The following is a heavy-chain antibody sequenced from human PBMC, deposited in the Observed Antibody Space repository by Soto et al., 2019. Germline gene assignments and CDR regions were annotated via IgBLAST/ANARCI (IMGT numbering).Heavy chain of an antibody. CDR1: GFTFSDYS. V-gene: IGHV3-48*01. CDR3: ARDSAYSFDY. J-gene: IGHJ4*02. Sequence: EVQLVESGGGLVQPGGSLRLSCTASGFTFSDYSMNWVRQAPGKGLEWASYIGTSTSTVYYADSVEGRFSISRDNAKNSLYLQMDSLRAEATAVYYCARDSAYSFDYWGQGIRVPVS. CDR2: IGTSTSTV. D-gene: IGHD2-15*01.